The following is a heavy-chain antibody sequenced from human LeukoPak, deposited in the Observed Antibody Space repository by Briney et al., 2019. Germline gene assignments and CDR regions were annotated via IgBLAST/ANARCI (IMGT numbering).Heavy chain of an antibody. CDR3: ARVALIVVVPAAIQGSGWFDP. D-gene: IGHD2-2*01. CDR2: ISPGGGTT. CDR1: GFAFGSEA. J-gene: IGHJ5*02. V-gene: IGHV3-23*01. Sequence: PGGSLRLSCAVSGFAFGSEAMSWVRQYPARGLEWVASISPGGGTTYYADSVKGRFTISRDNAKNSLYLQMNSLRAEDTAVYYCARVALIVVVPAAIQGSGWFDPWGQGTLVTVPS.